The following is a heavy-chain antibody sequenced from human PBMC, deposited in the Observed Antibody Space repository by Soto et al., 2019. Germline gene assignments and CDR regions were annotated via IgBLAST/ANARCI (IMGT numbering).Heavy chain of an antibody. J-gene: IGHJ6*02. CDR3: ARDTGDRRDGMDV. Sequence: EVPLVESGGGLVQPGGSLRLSCAASGFTFSSYWMSWVRQAPGKGLEWVANIKEDGSEKHYVGSVKGRFTISRDDAKDSVYLQMNSLRVEDTAVYYCARDTGDRRDGMDVWGQGTTVTVAS. V-gene: IGHV3-7*03. D-gene: IGHD7-27*01. CDR1: GFTFSSYW. CDR2: IKEDGSEK.